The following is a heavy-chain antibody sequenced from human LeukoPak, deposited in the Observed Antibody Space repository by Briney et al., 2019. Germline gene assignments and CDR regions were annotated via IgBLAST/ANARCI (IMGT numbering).Heavy chain of an antibody. CDR2: ISTSGTII. D-gene: IGHD3-10*01. Sequence: GGSLRLSCAASGFNFSSYEMNWVRQAPGKGLEWVSYISTSGTIIYYADSVKGRFTISRDNAKNSLYLQMNSLRAEDTAVYYCAREDSTRSGVRELDYWGQGILVTVSS. CDR1: GFNFSSYE. CDR3: AREDSTRSGVRELDY. J-gene: IGHJ4*02. V-gene: IGHV3-48*03.